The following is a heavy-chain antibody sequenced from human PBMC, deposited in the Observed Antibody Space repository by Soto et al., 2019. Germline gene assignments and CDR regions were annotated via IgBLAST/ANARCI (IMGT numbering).Heavy chain of an antibody. Sequence: PVGSLRLSCAASGFTFSSYGMHWVRQAPGKGLEWVAVISYDGSNKYYADSVKGRFTISRDNSKNTLYLQMNSLRAEDTAVYYCAKDYSGSYSPDRYYYYYGMDVWGQGTTVTVSS. V-gene: IGHV3-30*18. CDR1: GFTFSSYG. CDR2: ISYDGSNK. J-gene: IGHJ6*02. D-gene: IGHD1-26*01. CDR3: AKDYSGSYSPDRYYYYYGMDV.